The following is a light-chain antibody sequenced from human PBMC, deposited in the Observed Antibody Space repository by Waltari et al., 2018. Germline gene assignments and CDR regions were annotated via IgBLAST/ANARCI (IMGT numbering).Light chain of an antibody. V-gene: IGLV2-23*02. J-gene: IGLJ1*01. CDR1: NSDIGNFNL. CDR2: EVN. Sequence: QSALTQPASVSGSPGQSISLSCSGTNSDIGNFNLVSWYQRHPDTAPKLIIYEVNKPRSGGSHRFSGSKAGNTACLTMSGLQGEDEADYYCCSYAGSKTDVFGPGTKVSVL. CDR3: CSYAGSKTDV.